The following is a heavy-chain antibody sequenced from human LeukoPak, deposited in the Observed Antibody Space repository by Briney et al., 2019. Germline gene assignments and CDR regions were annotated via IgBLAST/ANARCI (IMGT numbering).Heavy chain of an antibody. V-gene: IGHV3-7*01. Sequence: GGSLRLSCAASGFTFSSYWMSWVRQAPGKGLEWVANIKQDGSEKYYVDSVKGRFTISRDNAKNSLYLQMNSLRAEDTAVYYCARDPYCSGGSCHTHFDYWGQGALVTVSS. CDR2: IKQDGSEK. D-gene: IGHD2-15*01. J-gene: IGHJ4*02. CDR1: GFTFSSYW. CDR3: ARDPYCSGGSCHTHFDY.